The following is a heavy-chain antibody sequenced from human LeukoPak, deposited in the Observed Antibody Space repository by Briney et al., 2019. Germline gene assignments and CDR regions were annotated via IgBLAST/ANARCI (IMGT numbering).Heavy chain of an antibody. D-gene: IGHD3-22*01. J-gene: IGHJ6*02. CDR2: IWYDGSNK. CDR1: GFTFSSYG. Sequence: GGSLRLSCAASGFTFSSYGMHWVRQAPGKGLEWVAVIWYDGSNKYYADSVKGRFTISRDNSKNTLYLQMNSLRAEDTAVYYCAREIGQNYYYYYGMDVWGQGTTVTVSS. V-gene: IGHV3-33*01. CDR3: AREIGQNYYYYYGMDV.